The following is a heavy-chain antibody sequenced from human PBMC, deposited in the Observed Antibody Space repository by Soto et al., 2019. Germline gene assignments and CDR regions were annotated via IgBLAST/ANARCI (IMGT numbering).Heavy chain of an antibody. V-gene: IGHV3-74*01. CDR2: IYSDGTST. CDR3: ARGDRGAFDL. CDR1: GFTFDYYW. J-gene: IGHJ3*01. Sequence: EVQLVESGGGLVQPGESLRLSCAASGFTFDYYWMYWVHQAPGKGLVWVSRIYSDGTSTTYADSVKGRFTISRDNAKNTLSLQMNSLRADDTAVYYCARGDRGAFDLWGQGTVVTVSS. D-gene: IGHD1-26*01.